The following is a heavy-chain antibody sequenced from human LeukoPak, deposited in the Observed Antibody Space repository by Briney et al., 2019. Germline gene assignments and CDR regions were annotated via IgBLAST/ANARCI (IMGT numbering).Heavy chain of an antibody. CDR1: GFTFSGYA. D-gene: IGHD6-19*01. J-gene: IGHJ5*02. Sequence: GGSLRLSCAASGFTFSGYAMSWVRQAPGESPEWVSALGSGGRGSHYADSVKGRFTISRDDSKNTLHLQMNSLRAEDTAVYFCARPGLAVAGTRWFDPWGQGTLVTVSS. V-gene: IGHV3-23*01. CDR3: ARPGLAVAGTRWFDP. CDR2: LGSGGRGS.